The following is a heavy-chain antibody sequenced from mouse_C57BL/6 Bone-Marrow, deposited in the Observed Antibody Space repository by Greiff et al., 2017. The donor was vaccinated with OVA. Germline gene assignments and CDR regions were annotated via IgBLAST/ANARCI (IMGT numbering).Heavy chain of an antibody. CDR2: IYPGSGNT. V-gene: IGHV1-76*01. Sequence: QVQLKESGAELVRPGASVKLSCKASGYTFTDYYINWVKQRPGQGLEWIARIYPGSGNTYYNEKFKGKATLTAEKSSSTAYMQLSSLTSEDSAVYFCARETLYYDYPYWGQGTTLTVSS. D-gene: IGHD2-4*01. J-gene: IGHJ2*01. CDR1: GYTFTDYY. CDR3: ARETLYYDYPY.